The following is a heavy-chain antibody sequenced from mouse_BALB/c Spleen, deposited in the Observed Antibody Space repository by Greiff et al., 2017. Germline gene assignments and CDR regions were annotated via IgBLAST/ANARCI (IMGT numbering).Heavy chain of an antibody. J-gene: IGHJ2*01. CDR2: IYPGGGYT. CDR3: ARGNYGSSYAFDY. D-gene: IGHD1-1*01. V-gene: IGHV1-63*02. CDR1: GYTFTNYW. Sequence: VQRVESGAELVRPGTSVKISCKASGYTFTNYWLGWVKQRPGHGLEWIGDIYPGGGYTNYNEKFKGKATLTAYTSSSTAYMQLSSLTSEDSAVYFCARGNYGSSYAFDYWGQGTTLTVSS.